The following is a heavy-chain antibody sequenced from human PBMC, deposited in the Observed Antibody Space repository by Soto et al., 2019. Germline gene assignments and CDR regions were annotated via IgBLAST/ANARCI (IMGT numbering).Heavy chain of an antibody. V-gene: IGHV1-69*08. D-gene: IGHD2-2*01. CDR3: AREGVVVPAAIWAFSGYDDHDAFDI. CDR2: IIPILGIA. CDR1: GGTFSSYT. J-gene: IGHJ3*02. Sequence: QVQLVQSGAEVKKPGSSVKVSCKASGGTFSSYTISWVRQAPGQGLEWMGRIIPILGIANYAQKFQGRVTMTPDKSTSTAYMELSSLRSEDTAVYYCAREGVVVPAAIWAFSGYDDHDAFDIWGQGTMVIVSS.